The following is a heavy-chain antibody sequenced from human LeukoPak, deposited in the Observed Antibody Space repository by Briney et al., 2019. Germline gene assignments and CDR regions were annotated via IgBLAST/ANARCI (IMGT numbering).Heavy chain of an antibody. Sequence: GASVKVSCKASGYTFTGYYMHWVRQAPGQGLEWMGWINPNSGGTNYAQKFQDRVTMTRDTSISTAYMELSRLRSDDTAVYYCARDRVVPAANDYYYYYMDVWGTGTTVTVSS. D-gene: IGHD2-2*01. J-gene: IGHJ6*03. CDR2: INPNSGGT. CDR3: ARDRVVPAANDYYYYYMDV. V-gene: IGHV1-2*02. CDR1: GYTFTGYY.